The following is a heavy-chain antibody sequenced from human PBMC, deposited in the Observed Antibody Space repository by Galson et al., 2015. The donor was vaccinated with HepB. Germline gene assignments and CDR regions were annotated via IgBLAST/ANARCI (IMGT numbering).Heavy chain of an antibody. CDR2: INSDGSST. D-gene: IGHD3-16*01. CDR3: ARERGYYYGMDV. CDR1: GFTFSSYW. V-gene: IGHV3-74*01. Sequence: SLRLSCAASGFTFSSYWMHWVRQAPGKGLVWVSRINSDGSSTSYADSVKGRFTISRDNAKNTLYLQMNSLRAEDTAVYYCARERGYYYGMDVWGQGTTVTVSS. J-gene: IGHJ6*02.